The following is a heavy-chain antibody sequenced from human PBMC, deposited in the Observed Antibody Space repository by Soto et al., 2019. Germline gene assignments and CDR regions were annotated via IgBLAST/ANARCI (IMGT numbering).Heavy chain of an antibody. D-gene: IGHD6-19*01. J-gene: IGHJ5*02. CDR3: ARMYSSGSGWFHP. CDR2: FYSSGSI. CDR1: GYSITAGGYY. V-gene: IGHV4-31*03. Sequence: LSLTCFVSGYSITAGGYYWSWIRHHPGKGLEWIGSFYSSGSIIYNPSLRSRVSISGDTSSNQFSMSLTSVTAADTARYYCARMYSSGSGWFHPWGQGTLVTVSS.